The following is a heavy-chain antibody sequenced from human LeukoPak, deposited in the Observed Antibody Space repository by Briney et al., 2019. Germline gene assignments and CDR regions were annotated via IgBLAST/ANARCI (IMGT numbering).Heavy chain of an antibody. CDR2: INHSGTT. V-gene: IGHV4-34*01. CDR1: GGSFKDNY. J-gene: IGHJ4*02. Sequence: SDTLSLTCAVYGGSFKDNYWSGIRQPPGKGLEWIGEINHSGTTNYNPALRSRVTMSLDTSKNQLSLKLNSVTAADAAVYYCARVPLRFLEPFDNWGQGTLVTVSS. D-gene: IGHD3-3*01. CDR3: ARVPLRFLEPFDN.